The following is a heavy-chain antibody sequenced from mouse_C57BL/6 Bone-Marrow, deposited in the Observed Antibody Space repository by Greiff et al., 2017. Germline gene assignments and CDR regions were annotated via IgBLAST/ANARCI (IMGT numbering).Heavy chain of an antibody. V-gene: IGHV5-12*01. CDR1: GFTFSDYY. CDR3: ARHEDYGSSLFAY. Sequence: EVKVVESGGGLVQPGGSLKLSCAASGFTFSDYYMYWVRQTPEKRLEWVAYISNGGGSTYYPDTVKGRFTISRDNAKNTLYLQMSRLKSEDTAMYYCARHEDYGSSLFAYWGQGTLVTVSA. J-gene: IGHJ3*01. CDR2: ISNGGGST. D-gene: IGHD1-1*01.